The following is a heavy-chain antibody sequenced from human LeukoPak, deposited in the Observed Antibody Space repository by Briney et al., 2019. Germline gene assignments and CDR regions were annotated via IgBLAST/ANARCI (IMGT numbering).Heavy chain of an antibody. V-gene: IGHV5-51*01. D-gene: IGHD2-2*01. CDR2: IYAGDSNT. CDR1: GYRFTSYW. J-gene: IGHJ4*02. CDR3: ARLGGDLYCTSTRCFYDY. Sequence: GESLKISCKGSGYRFTSYWIGWVRQMPGKGLEWMGLIYAGDSNTRYRPSFQGQVTTSVDKSISTAYLQWSSLKASDTAMYYCARLGGDLYCTSTRCFYDYWGQGTLVTVSP.